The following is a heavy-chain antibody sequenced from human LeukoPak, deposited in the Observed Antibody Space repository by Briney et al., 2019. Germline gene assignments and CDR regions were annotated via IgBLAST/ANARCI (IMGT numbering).Heavy chain of an antibody. CDR3: ARGGVTFDY. D-gene: IGHD2-8*02. J-gene: IGHJ4*02. CDR2: IYYSGST. CDR1: GGSISSGGYS. V-gene: IGHV4-31*03. Sequence: PSETLSLTCTVSGGSISSGGYSWSWIRQHPGKGLEWIRYIYYSGSTYYNPSLKSRVTISVDTSKNQFSLKLSSVTAADTAVYYCARGGVTFDYWGQGTLVTVSS.